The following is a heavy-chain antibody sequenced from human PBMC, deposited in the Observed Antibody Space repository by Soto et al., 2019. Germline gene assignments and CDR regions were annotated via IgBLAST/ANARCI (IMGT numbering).Heavy chain of an antibody. CDR3: ATVLMVYAIEDNWFDP. J-gene: IGHJ5*02. Sequence: ASVKVSCKASGYTFTGYYMHWVRQAPGQGLEWMGWINPNSGGTNYAQKFQGRVTMTRDTSISTAYMELSRLRSDDTAVYYCATVLMVYAIEDNWFDPWGQGTLVTVSS. V-gene: IGHV1-2*02. CDR2: INPNSGGT. D-gene: IGHD2-8*01. CDR1: GYTFTGYY.